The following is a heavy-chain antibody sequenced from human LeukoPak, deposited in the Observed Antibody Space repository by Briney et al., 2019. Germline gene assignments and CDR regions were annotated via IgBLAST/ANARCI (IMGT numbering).Heavy chain of an antibody. J-gene: IGHJ3*02. CDR2: IRSKAYGGTT. V-gene: IGHV3-49*04. CDR1: GFTFGDYA. Sequence: GGSLRLSGTASGFTFGDYAMSWVRQAPGKGLEWVGFIRSKAYGGTTEYAASVKGRFTISRDDSKSIAYLQMNSLKTEDTAVYYCTRARRRSPAFDIWGQGTMVTVSS. CDR3: TRARRRSPAFDI.